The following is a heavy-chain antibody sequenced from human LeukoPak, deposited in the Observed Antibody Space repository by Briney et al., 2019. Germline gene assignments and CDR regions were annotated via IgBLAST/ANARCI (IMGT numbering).Heavy chain of an antibody. CDR1: GFTFSSYS. D-gene: IGHD4-17*01. CDR2: ISSSISTI. CDR3: ARVDYGDYAGEDY. J-gene: IGHJ4*02. V-gene: IGHV3-48*04. Sequence: PGGSLRLSCAASGFTFSSYSLNWVRQAPGKGLEWISYISSSISTIHYAESVKGRFTISRDNAKNSLYLQMNSLRAEDTAVYYCARVDYGDYAGEDYWGQGTLVTVSS.